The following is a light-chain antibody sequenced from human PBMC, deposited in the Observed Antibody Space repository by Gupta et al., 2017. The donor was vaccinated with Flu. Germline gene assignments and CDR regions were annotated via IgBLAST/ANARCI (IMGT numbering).Light chain of an antibody. CDR1: QGISNN. Sequence: PFFLSASVGDRVTITCRASQGISNNLAWYQQEPGKAPKVLIFTASALQSGVPSRFSGSGSGTEFTLTISSLQPEDFATYYCQQLHSYPLTFGQGTRLEI. CDR2: TAS. V-gene: IGKV1-9*01. J-gene: IGKJ5*01. CDR3: QQLHSYPLT.